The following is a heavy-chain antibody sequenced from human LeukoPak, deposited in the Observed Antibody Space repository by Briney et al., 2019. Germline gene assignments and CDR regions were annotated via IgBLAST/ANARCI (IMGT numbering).Heavy chain of an antibody. J-gene: IGHJ4*02. Sequence: PGGSLRLSCVASGFTLSSYNMKWVRQAPGKRLEWVSSISWRSSDIEYADSVKGRFTISRDIDKKSLYLQMNSLRVEDTAVYYCARDCLLWFGESSYYFDYWGQGTLVTVSS. D-gene: IGHD3-10*01. CDR3: ARDCLLWFGESSYYFDY. CDR2: ISWRSSDI. CDR1: GFTLSSYN. V-gene: IGHV3-21*01.